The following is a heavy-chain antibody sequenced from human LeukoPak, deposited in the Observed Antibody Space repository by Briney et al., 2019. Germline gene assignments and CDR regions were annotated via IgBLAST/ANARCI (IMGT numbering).Heavy chain of an antibody. V-gene: IGHV1-69*13. CDR1: GGTFSSYA. Sequence: SVKVSCKASGGTFSSYAFSWVRQAPGQGLEWMGGIIPIFGTANYAQKFQGRVTITADQSTSTAYMELSSLRSEDTAVYYCARSHYGDYGDYYYMDVWGKGTTVTISS. D-gene: IGHD4-17*01. CDR2: IIPIFGTA. J-gene: IGHJ6*03. CDR3: ARSHYGDYGDYYYMDV.